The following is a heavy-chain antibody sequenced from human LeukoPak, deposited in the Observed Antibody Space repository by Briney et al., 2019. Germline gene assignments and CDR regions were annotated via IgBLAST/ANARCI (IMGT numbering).Heavy chain of an antibody. D-gene: IGHD3-22*01. CDR1: GGSISSYY. J-gene: IGHJ3*02. CDR2: NYYSGST. V-gene: IGHV4-59*01. Sequence: PSETLSLTCTVSGGSISSYYWSWIRQPPGKGLEWIGYNYYSGSTNYNPSLKSRVTISVDTSKNQFSLKLSSVTAADTAVYYCARDNYYYDSSGYYSDAFDIWGQGTMVTVSS. CDR3: ARDNYYYDSSGYYSDAFDI.